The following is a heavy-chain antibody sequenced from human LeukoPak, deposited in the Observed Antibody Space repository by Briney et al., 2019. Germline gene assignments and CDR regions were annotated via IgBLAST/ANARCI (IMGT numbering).Heavy chain of an antibody. CDR3: ARGLCGGDCYDY. J-gene: IGHJ4*02. CDR2: ISSNSDYI. Sequence: GGSLRLSCAASGFTFSSYHINWVRQAPGKGLEWVSSISSNSDYIYYADSVKGRFTISRDNAKNSLYLQMNSLRAEDTAVYYCARGLCGGDCYDYWGQGTLSPSPQ. V-gene: IGHV3-21*01. CDR1: GFTFSSYH. D-gene: IGHD2-21*01.